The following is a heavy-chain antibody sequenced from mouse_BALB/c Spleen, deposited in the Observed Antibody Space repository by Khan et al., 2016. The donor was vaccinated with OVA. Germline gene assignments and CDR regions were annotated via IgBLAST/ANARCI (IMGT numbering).Heavy chain of an antibody. CDR1: GFTFSSYA. V-gene: IGHV5-6*01. D-gene: IGHD1-1*01. CDR3: ARCLYGSSYDYEAMDY. J-gene: IGHJ4*01. CDR2: ISTCGRYT. Sequence: EVELVESGGDLVKPGGSLKLSCAASGFTFSSYAMSWVRQTLDKRLEWVAIISTCGRYTYYPDSVKGRFTISRDNAKNTRYLQMSSLNSEDTAMYYCARCLYGSSYDYEAMDYWGQGTSVTVSS.